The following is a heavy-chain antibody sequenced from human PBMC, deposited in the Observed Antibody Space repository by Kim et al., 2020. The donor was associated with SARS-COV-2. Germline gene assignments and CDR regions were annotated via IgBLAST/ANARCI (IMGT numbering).Heavy chain of an antibody. CDR2: IKSKTDGGTT. CDR3: TTDFRYYYYYYGMDV. Sequence: GGSLRLSCAASGFTFSNAWMSWVRQAPGKGLEWVGRIKSKTDGGTTDYAAPVKGRFTISRDDSKNTLYLQMNSLKTEDTAVYYCTTDFRYYYYYYGMDVWGQGTTVTVSS. V-gene: IGHV3-15*01. CDR1: GFTFSNAW. J-gene: IGHJ6*02.